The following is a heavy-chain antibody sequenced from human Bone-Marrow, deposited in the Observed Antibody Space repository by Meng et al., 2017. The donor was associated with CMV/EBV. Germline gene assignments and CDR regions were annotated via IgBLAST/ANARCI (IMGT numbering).Heavy chain of an antibody. D-gene: IGHD3-3*01. Sequence: GESLKISCAASGFTFSNAWMSWVRQAPGKGLEWVGRIKSKTDGGTTDYAAPVKGRFTISRDDSKNTLYLQMNSLRADDTAVYYCAKDASAYSPYYVDYWGQGTLVTASS. CDR3: AKDASAYSPYYVDY. J-gene: IGHJ4*02. CDR1: GFTFSNAW. CDR2: IKSKTDGGTT. V-gene: IGHV3-15*01.